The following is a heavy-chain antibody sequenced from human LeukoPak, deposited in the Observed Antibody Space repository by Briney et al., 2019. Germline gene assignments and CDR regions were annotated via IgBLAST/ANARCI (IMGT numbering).Heavy chain of an antibody. J-gene: IGHJ4*02. V-gene: IGHV3-23*01. CDR2: ISDPHSGSQT. CDR1: GFTFTSYT. CDR3: TTRLQHHFDY. D-gene: IGHD2-15*01. Sequence: GGSLRLSCAASGFTFTSYTMNWVRQALGQGREWVSTISDPHSGSQTHYADSVKGRFTISRDDPQNPVYLQMDSQRAEETAVYYCTTRLQHHFDYWGQGTQVTVSS.